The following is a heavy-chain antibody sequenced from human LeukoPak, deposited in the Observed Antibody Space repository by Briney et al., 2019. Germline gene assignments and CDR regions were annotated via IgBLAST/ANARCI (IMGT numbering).Heavy chain of an antibody. J-gene: IGHJ4*02. Sequence: SETLSLTCTVPGGSISSGDYYWSWIRQPPGKGLEWIGYIYYSGSTYYNPSLKSRVTISVDTSKNQFSLKLSSVTAADTAVYYCARGTESRRGTYYYDSSGYYVDYWGQGTLVTVSS. CDR2: IYYSGST. V-gene: IGHV4-30-4*01. CDR1: GGSISSGDYY. D-gene: IGHD3-22*01. CDR3: ARGTESRRGTYYYDSSGYYVDY.